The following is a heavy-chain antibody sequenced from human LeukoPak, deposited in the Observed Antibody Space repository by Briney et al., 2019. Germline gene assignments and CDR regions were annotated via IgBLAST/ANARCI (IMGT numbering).Heavy chain of an antibody. J-gene: IGHJ6*02. CDR3: ARGRYGDTAMGYYYYGMDV. V-gene: IGHV3-74*01. CDR1: GFXFSSYW. D-gene: IGHD5-18*01. CDR2: INSDGSST. Sequence: PGGSLRLSCAASGFXFSSYWIHWVRQAPGKGLVWVSRINSDGSSTSYADSVKGRFTISRDNAKNTLYLQMNSLRAEDTAVYYCARGRYGDTAMGYYYYGMDVWGQGTTVTVSS.